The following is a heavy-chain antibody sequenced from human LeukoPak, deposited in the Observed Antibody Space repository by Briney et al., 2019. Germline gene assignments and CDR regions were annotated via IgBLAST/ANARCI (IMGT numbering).Heavy chain of an antibody. Sequence: SETLSLTCTVSGGSISSYYWSWIRQPPGKGLEWIGYIYYSGSTNYNPSLKSRVTISVDTSKNQFSLKLSSVTAADTAVYYCARKNGQLVPRTFDYWGQGTLVTVSS. CDR3: ARKNGQLVPRTFDY. V-gene: IGHV4-59*01. D-gene: IGHD6-13*01. CDR1: GGSISSYY. CDR2: IYYSGST. J-gene: IGHJ4*02.